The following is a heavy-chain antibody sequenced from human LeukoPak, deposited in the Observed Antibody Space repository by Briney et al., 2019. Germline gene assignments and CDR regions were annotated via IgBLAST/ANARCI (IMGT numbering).Heavy chain of an antibody. Sequence: GGSLRLSCAASGFTFSSYGMHWVRQAPGKGLEWVAVISYDGSNKYYADSVKGRFTISRDNAKNSVFLQMSSLSGGDTAIYYCARDQGSRYFDPWGQGTLVTVSS. CDR2: ISYDGSNK. CDR3: ARDQGSRYFDP. J-gene: IGHJ5*02. D-gene: IGHD3-16*02. V-gene: IGHV3-30*03. CDR1: GFTFSSYG.